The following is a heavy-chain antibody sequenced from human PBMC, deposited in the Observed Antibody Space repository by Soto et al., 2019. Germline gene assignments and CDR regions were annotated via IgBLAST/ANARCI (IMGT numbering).Heavy chain of an antibody. D-gene: IGHD3-3*01. J-gene: IGHJ5*01. Sequence: GGSLRLCCAASGFTFSRYAIHWVRLTPGRGLEWVLAISRDGSYIYYTDSVKGRFTVSRDNSKNTVFVQMNRLIPADTSLYLCARTRNGGVADSYDSWGQGTRVTDSS. CDR2: ISRDGSYI. CDR1: GFTFSRYA. CDR3: ARTRNGGVADSYDS. V-gene: IGHV3-30*04.